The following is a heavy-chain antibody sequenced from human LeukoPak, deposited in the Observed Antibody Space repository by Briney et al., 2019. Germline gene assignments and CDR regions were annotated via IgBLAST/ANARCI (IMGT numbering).Heavy chain of an antibody. CDR3: SRQRRYCSGDNCYSGLDS. D-gene: IGHD2-15*01. V-gene: IGHV3-53*01. CDR2: IYSAGNT. Sequence: PGGSLRLSCAVSGFTVSSNYMTWVRQAPGKGLEWVSIIYSAGNTYYADSVKGRSTISRDNSKNTLYLQMNSLRAEDTAVYYCSRQRRYCSGDNCYSGLDSWGQGTLVTVSS. CDR1: GFTVSSNY. J-gene: IGHJ4*02.